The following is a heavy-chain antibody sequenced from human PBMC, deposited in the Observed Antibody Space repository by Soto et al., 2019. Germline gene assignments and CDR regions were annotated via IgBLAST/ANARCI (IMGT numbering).Heavy chain of an antibody. V-gene: IGHV1-2*02. D-gene: IGHD4-17*01. J-gene: IGHJ4*02. CDR2: INPKSGGT. CDR3: ARDVVTTTTGTGFGH. Sequence: GASVKVSCKASGYTFIDYYMHWVRQAPGQGLEWMGWINPKSGGTNYAQKFHGRVTMTRDTSINTVFMELSRLNSDDAAMYFCARDVVTTTTGTGFGHWGQGTLVTVYS. CDR1: GYTFIDYY.